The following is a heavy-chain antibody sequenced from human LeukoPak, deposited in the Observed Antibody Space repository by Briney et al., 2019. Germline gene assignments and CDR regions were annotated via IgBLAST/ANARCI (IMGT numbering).Heavy chain of an antibody. Sequence: TGGSLRLSCAASGFTFRRYSMSWVRQAPGKGLEWVANIKEDGSEIYYVDSVKGRFTVSRDNSKNMVYLQINSLTAEDTAIYYCGRDSRWAQPDYWGQGTLVTVSS. D-gene: IGHD5-24*01. CDR3: GRDSRWAQPDY. CDR2: IKEDGSEI. V-gene: IGHV3-7*03. CDR1: GFTFRRYS. J-gene: IGHJ4*02.